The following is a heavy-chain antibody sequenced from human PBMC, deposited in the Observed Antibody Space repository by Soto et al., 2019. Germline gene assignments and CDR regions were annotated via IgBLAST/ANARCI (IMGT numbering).Heavy chain of an antibody. CDR1: GFTFSSYA. D-gene: IGHD6-19*01. V-gene: IGHV3-74*01. J-gene: IGHJ3*02. CDR3: VRVLKSIGWDNDVFDI. Sequence: GGSLRLSCAASGFTFSSYAMHWVRQAPGKGLVWVSRIDTYGSATKYADSVEGRFSISKDNAENTLYLQMNNLRADDTAVYYCVRVLKSIGWDNDVFDIWGQGTMVTVSS. CDR2: IDTYGSAT.